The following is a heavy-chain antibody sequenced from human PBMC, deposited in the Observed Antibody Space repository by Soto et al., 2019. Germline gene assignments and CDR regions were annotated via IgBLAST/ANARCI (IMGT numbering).Heavy chain of an antibody. CDR2: ISGSGGST. V-gene: IGHV3-23*01. D-gene: IGHD2-15*01. CDR1: GFTFSSYA. CDR3: AKDPRRLLRDYYFDY. Sequence: QRLSCAASGFTFSSYAMSWVRQAPGKGLEWVSAISGSGGSTYYADSVKGRFTISRDNSKNTLYLQMNSLRAEDTAVYYCAKDPRRLLRDYYFDYWGQGTLVTVSS. J-gene: IGHJ4*02.